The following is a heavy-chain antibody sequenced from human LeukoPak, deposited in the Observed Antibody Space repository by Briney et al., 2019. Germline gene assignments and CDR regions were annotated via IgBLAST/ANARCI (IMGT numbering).Heavy chain of an antibody. CDR2: ISSSGSTI. J-gene: IGHJ4*02. CDR1: GFTVSSNS. CDR3: ARDRYYDSSGYTLDY. V-gene: IGHV3-11*01. D-gene: IGHD3-22*01. Sequence: GGSLRLSCTVSGFTVSSNSMSWIRQAPGKGLEWVSYISSSGSTIYYADSVKGRFTISRDNAKNSLYLQMNSLRAEDTAVYYCARDRYYDSSGYTLDYWGQGTLVTVSS.